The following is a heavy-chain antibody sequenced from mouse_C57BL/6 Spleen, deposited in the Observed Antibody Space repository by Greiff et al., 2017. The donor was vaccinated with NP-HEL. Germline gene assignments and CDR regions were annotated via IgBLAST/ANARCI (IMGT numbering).Heavy chain of an antibody. CDR3: ASNWDFAY. D-gene: IGHD4-1*01. CDR2: ISSGSSTI. J-gene: IGHJ3*01. Sequence: EVQGVESGGGLVKPGGSLKLSCAASGFTFSDYEMHWVRQAPEKGLEWVAYISSGSSTIYYADTVKGRFTISRDNAKNTLFLQMTSLRSEDTAMYYCASNWDFAYWGQGTLVTVSA. CDR1: GFTFSDYE. V-gene: IGHV5-17*01.